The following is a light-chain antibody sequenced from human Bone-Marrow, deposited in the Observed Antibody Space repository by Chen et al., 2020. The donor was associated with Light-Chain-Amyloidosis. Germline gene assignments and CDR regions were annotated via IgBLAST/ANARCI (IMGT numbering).Light chain of an antibody. Sequence: NFILTQPHSVSESPGKTVIIYCTRSSGSIATNYVQWYQQRPGSSPTTVIYEDDQRPSGVPDRFSGSIDRSSNSASLTISGLKTEDEADYYCQSYQGSSQGVFGGGTKLTVL. V-gene: IGLV6-57*01. CDR2: EDD. CDR3: QSYQGSSQGV. J-gene: IGLJ3*02. CDR1: SGSIATNY.